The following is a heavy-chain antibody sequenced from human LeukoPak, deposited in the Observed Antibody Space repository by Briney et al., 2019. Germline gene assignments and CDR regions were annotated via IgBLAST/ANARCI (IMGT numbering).Heavy chain of an antibody. V-gene: IGHV4-4*02. Sequence: SGTLSLTCAVSGGSINSSNWWSWVRQPPGKGLEWIGEIYHRGVTDYNPSLKSRVTISIDKSENQFSLKLSSVTAADTAVYYCARALTSKPYFGFDYWGQGTLVTVSS. CDR1: GGSINSSNW. J-gene: IGHJ4*02. CDR3: ARALTSKPYFGFDY. CDR2: IYHRGVT. D-gene: IGHD3-9*01.